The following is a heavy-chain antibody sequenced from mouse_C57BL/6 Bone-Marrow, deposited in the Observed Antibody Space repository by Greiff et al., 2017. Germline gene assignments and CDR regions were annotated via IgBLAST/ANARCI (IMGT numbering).Heavy chain of an antibody. CDR1: GYTFTSYW. J-gene: IGHJ2*01. CDR2: IYPGSGST. Sequence: QVQLQQPGAELVKPGASVKMSCKASGYTFTSYWITWVKQRPGQGLEWIGDIYPGSGSTIYNEKFKSKATLTVDTSSSTAYMQRSSLTSKDSAVYYCAREAGWYYLDYWGQGTTLTVSS. D-gene: IGHD2-3*01. V-gene: IGHV1-55*01. CDR3: AREAGWYYLDY.